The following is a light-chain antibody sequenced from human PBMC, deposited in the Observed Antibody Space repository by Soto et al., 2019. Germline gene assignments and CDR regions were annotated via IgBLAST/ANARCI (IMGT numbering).Light chain of an antibody. CDR1: QDIAKY. CDR3: QQYDNLCS. Sequence: DIPMTQSPSSLSASVGDRVTITCRASQDIAKYLNWYQQKPGKAPRLLIYDASNLETGVPSRFSGSGYGTEFMLTISIVQPEDIATYYCQQYDNLCSFCPGTKVDIK. CDR2: DAS. V-gene: IGKV1-33*01. J-gene: IGKJ3*01.